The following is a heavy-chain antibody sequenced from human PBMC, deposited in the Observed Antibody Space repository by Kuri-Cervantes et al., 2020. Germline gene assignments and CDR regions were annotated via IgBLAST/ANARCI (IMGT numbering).Heavy chain of an antibody. V-gene: IGHV3-21*04. CDR1: GFTFSSYS. D-gene: IGHD3-10*01. Sequence: GESLKISCAASGFTFSSYSMNWVRQAPGKGLEWVSSISSSSSYIYYADSVKGRFTISRDNSKNTLYLQMNSLRADDTAVFYCAKVRGDEGWFDPWGQGTLVTVSS. CDR3: AKVRGDEGWFDP. CDR2: ISSSSSYI. J-gene: IGHJ5*02.